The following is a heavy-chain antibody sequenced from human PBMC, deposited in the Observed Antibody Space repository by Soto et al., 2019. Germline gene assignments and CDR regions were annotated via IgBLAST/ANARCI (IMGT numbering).Heavy chain of an antibody. D-gene: IGHD3-22*01. V-gene: IGHV3-30*14. CDR1: GFTFSSYA. CDR2: IPYDGSNK. CDR3: VKEANPFINTLVVLIFDY. Sequence: GGSLRLSCAASGFTFSSYAMHWVRQAPGKGLEWVAVIPYDGSNKYYADSVKGRFTISRDNSKDTLYLRMNSLRSDDTAVYYCVKEANPFINTLVVLIFDYWGQGTQVTVSS. J-gene: IGHJ4*02.